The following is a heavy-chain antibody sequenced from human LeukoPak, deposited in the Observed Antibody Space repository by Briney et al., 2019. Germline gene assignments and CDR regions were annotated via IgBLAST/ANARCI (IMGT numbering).Heavy chain of an antibody. V-gene: IGHV3-21*01. Sequence: GGSLRLSCAASGFTFSSYAMTWVRQAPGKGLEWVSSISATSSYIYYADSARGRFTISRDNAKNSLYLQMNSLRAEDTAVYYCASILRSAGWGQGTLVTVSS. D-gene: IGHD4-17*01. J-gene: IGHJ4*02. CDR3: ASILRSAG. CDR1: GFTFSSYA. CDR2: ISATSSYI.